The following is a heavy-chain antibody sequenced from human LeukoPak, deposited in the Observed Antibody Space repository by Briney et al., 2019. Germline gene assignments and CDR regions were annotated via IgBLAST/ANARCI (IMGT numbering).Heavy chain of an antibody. CDR3: ARGRGCSGGSCYFRAVGRWLDP. J-gene: IGHJ5*02. CDR2: MNPNSGNT. V-gene: IGHV1-8*03. CDR1: GYTFTSYD. D-gene: IGHD2-15*01. Sequence: ASVKVSCKASGYTFTSYDINWVRQATGQGLEWMGWMNPNSGNTGYAQKFQGRVTITRNTSISTAYMDLSSLRSEDTAVYYCARGRGCSGGSCYFRAVGRWLDPWGQGTLVTVSS.